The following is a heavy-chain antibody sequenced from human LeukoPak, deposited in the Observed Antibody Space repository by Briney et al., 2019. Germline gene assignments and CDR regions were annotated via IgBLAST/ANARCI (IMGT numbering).Heavy chain of an antibody. J-gene: IGHJ4*02. D-gene: IGHD6-19*01. CDR3: AKVGSVAGTGGYFDY. CDR1: GFTFDDYA. CDR2: ISWNSGSI. Sequence: GRSLRLSCAASGFTFDDYAMHWVRQAPGKGLEWVSGISWNSGSIGYADSVKGRFTISSDNAKNSLYLQMNSLRAEDMALYYCAKVGSVAGTGGYFDYWGQGTLVTVSS. V-gene: IGHV3-9*03.